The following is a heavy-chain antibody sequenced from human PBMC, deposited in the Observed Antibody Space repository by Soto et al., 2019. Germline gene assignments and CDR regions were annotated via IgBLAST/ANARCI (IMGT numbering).Heavy chain of an antibody. V-gene: IGHV3-13*05. D-gene: IGHD1-7*01. Sequence: EVQLVESGGGLVQPGGSLRLSCEASGFTFRNYDMHWVRQGTGKGLEWVSGISAAGDPDYADSVEGRFTISRENAQNSFFLQINSLRVGDTAVYYCAGTDRDFYGLDVWGQGTTVIVSS. CDR1: GFTFRNYD. CDR3: AGTDRDFYGLDV. J-gene: IGHJ6*02. CDR2: ISAAGDP.